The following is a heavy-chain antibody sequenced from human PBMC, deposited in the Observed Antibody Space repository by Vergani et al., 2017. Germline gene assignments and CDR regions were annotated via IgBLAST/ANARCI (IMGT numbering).Heavy chain of an antibody. J-gene: IGHJ1*01. CDR3: AKDQKDIVVVPAAAFQH. CDR1: GFPSISYT. V-gene: IGHV3-21*04. CDR2: ISSSSSYI. D-gene: IGHD2-2*01. Sequence: VQLVESGGGLVKPGGSLRPSCQPSGFPSISYTLNWVPRLPGKGLEWVSSISSSSSYIYYADSVKGRFTISRDNSKNPLYLQMNSLRAEDTAVYYCAKDQKDIVVVPAAAFQHWGQGTLVTVSS.